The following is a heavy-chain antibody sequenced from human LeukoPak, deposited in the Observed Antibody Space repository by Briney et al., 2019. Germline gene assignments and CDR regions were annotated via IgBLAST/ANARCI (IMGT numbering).Heavy chain of an antibody. Sequence: GGSLRLSCAASGFTFSNYWMTWVRQAPGKGLEWVANINQDGREKNCVDSVKGRFTISRDNAKSSLYLQMNSLKAEDTAIYYCASEGEYYFGYFHWGQGSLVTVSS. CDR3: ASEGEYYFGYFH. D-gene: IGHD3-10*01. J-gene: IGHJ4*02. CDR1: GFTFSNYW. CDR2: INQDGREK. V-gene: IGHV3-7*01.